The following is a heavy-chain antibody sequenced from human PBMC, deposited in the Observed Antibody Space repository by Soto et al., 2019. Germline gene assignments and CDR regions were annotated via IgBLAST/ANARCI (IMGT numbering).Heavy chain of an antibody. J-gene: IGHJ4*02. CDR3: ASSTYYDFWSGYWRTPYYFAY. CDR2: ISSSSSYI. Sequence: PGGSLRLSCAASGFTFSSYSMNWVRQAPGKGLEWVSSISSSSSYIYYADSVKGRFTISRDNAKNSLYLQMNSLRAEDTAVYYCASSTYYDFWSGYWRTPYYFAYWGQVTLATVS. V-gene: IGHV3-21*01. D-gene: IGHD3-3*01. CDR1: GFTFSSYS.